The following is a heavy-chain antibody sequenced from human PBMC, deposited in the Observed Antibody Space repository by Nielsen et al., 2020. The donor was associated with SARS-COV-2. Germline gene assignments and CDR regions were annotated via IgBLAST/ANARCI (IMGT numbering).Heavy chain of an antibody. V-gene: IGHV3-30*18. CDR1: GFTFSSYG. CDR3: AKGGRRQWLVHGY. Sequence: GESLKISCAASGFTFSSYGMHWVRQAPGKGLEWVAVISYDGSNKYYADSVKGRFTISRDNSKNTLYLQMNSLGAEDTAVYYCAKGGRRQWLVHGYWGQGTLVTVSS. CDR2: ISYDGSNK. D-gene: IGHD6-19*01. J-gene: IGHJ4*02.